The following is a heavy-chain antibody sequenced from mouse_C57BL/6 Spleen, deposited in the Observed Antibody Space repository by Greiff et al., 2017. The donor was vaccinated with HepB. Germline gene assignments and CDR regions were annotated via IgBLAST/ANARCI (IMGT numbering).Heavy chain of an antibody. CDR3: ARDITTVVARGTDYFDY. J-gene: IGHJ2*01. V-gene: IGHV1-54*01. Sequence: VQLQQSGAELVRPGTSVKVSCKASGYAFTNYLIEWVKQRPGQGLEWIGVINPGSGGTNYNEKFKGKATLTADKSSSTAYLQLSSLTSEDSAGYFCARDITTVVARGTDYFDYWGQGTTLTVSS. CDR1: GYAFTNYL. CDR2: INPGSGGT. D-gene: IGHD1-1*01.